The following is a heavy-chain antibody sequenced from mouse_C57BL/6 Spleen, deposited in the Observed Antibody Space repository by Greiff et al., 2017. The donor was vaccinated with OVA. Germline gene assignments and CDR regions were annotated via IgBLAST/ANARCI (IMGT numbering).Heavy chain of an antibody. V-gene: IGHV1-42*01. Sequence: EVQLQQSGPELVKPGASVKISCKASGYSFTGYYMNWVKQSPEKSLEWIGEINPSTGGTTYNQKFKAKATLTVDKSASTADMQLKSLTSEDSAVYYCARSAYYYGRYWYFDVWGTGTTVTVSS. CDR1: GYSFTGYY. J-gene: IGHJ1*03. CDR3: ARSAYYYGRYWYFDV. CDR2: INPSTGGT. D-gene: IGHD1-1*01.